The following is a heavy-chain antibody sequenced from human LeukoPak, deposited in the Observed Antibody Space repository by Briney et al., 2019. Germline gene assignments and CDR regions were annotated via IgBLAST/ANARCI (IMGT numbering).Heavy chain of an antibody. CDR3: ARSAMVRGVKWEFDP. CDR1: GYTFTSYD. Sequence: RASVKVSCKASGYTFTSYDINWVRQATGQGLEWMGWMNPNSGNTGYAQKFQGRVTITRNTSISTAYMEVSSLRSEDTAVYYCARSAMVRGVKWEFDPWGQGTLVTVSS. D-gene: IGHD3-10*01. J-gene: IGHJ5*02. CDR2: MNPNSGNT. V-gene: IGHV1-8*03.